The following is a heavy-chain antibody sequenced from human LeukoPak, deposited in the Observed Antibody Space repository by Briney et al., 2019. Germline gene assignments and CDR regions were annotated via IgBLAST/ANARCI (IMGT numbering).Heavy chain of an antibody. J-gene: IGHJ6*02. CDR1: GVSISSYY. Sequence: SSETLSLTCTVSGVSISSYYWSWIRQPAGKGLEWIWRIYTSGSTNYNPSLKSRVTMSVDTSKNQFSLKLSSVTAADTAVYYCAREYSYGYYYYGMDVWGQGTTVTVSS. CDR3: AREYSYGYYYYGMDV. CDR2: IYTSGST. V-gene: IGHV4-4*07. D-gene: IGHD5-18*01.